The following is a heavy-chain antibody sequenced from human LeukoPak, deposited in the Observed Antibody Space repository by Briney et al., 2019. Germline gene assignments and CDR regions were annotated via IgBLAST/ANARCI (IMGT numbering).Heavy chain of an antibody. CDR2: INHSGST. CDR1: GGSFSGYY. Sequence: SETLSLTCAVYGGSFSGYYWSWIRQPPGKGLEWIGEINHSGSTNYNPSLKSRVTISVDTSKTQFSLKLSSVTAADTAVYYCATGTGTTDYYYYYMDVWGKGTTVTVSS. CDR3: ATGTGTTDYYYYYMDV. J-gene: IGHJ6*03. D-gene: IGHD1-7*01. V-gene: IGHV4-34*01.